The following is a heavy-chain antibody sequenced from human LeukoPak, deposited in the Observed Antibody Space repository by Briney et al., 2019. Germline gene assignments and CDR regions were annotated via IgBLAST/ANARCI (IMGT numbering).Heavy chain of an antibody. Sequence: GGSLRLSCAVSGYMFSDYYMSWIRQAPEKGLEWLSYISHSGSTIYYADSVKGRFTVSRDNAKSSLYLQMNNLRAEDTALYYCATYGSGSGTFFDSWGQGTLVTVSS. D-gene: IGHD3-10*01. CDR1: GYMFSDYY. J-gene: IGHJ4*01. CDR3: ATYGSGSGTFFDS. CDR2: ISHSGSTI. V-gene: IGHV3-11*04.